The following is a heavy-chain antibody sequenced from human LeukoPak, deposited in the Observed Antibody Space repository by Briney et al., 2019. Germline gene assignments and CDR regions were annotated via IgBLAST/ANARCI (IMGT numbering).Heavy chain of an antibody. CDR2: ISGSGGST. CDR1: GFTFSSYA. Sequence: GGSLRLSYAASGFTFSSYAMRWVRQPPGEGLEWVSAISGSGGSTYYADYVKGRFTISRDNSKNTLYLQMNSPRAEDTAVYYCAKDLAGDYHFWYWGQGTLVTVSS. J-gene: IGHJ4*02. CDR3: AKDLAGDYHFWY. D-gene: IGHD4-17*01. V-gene: IGHV3-23*01.